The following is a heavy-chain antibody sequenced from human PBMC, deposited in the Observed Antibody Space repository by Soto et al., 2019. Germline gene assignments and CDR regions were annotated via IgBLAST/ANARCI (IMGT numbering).Heavy chain of an antibody. CDR3: ARVGSVWSPFDS. V-gene: IGHV5-51*01. CDR1: GYSFTSYW. J-gene: IGHJ4*02. CDR2: IWPADSDT. Sequence: XESLKISCEGSGYSFTSYWIAWVRQMPGKGLEWMGMIWPADSDTRYSPSFQGQVTISADKSISTAYLHWSRLRASDTAMYYCARVGSVWSPFDSWGQGALVTVSS. D-gene: IGHD6-19*01.